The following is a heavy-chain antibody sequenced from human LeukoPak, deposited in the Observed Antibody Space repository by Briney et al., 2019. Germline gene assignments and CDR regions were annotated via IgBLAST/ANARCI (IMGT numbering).Heavy chain of an antibody. CDR3: ARDPGRSGGSCYSDY. CDR1: GVTFGSFS. CDR2: ISSTGTYI. Sequence: PGGSLRLSCAASGVTFGSFSMTWVRQALGKGLEWVSSISSTGTYIYYADSVNGRFTISRDNAKNSLFLQLNSLRAEDTAVYYCARDPGRSGGSCYSDYWGQGTLVTVSS. J-gene: IGHJ4*02. D-gene: IGHD2-15*01. V-gene: IGHV3-21*01.